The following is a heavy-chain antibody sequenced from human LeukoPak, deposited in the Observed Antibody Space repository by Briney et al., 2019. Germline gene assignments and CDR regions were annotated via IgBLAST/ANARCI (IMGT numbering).Heavy chain of an antibody. V-gene: IGHV3-23*01. CDR2: ISGSGGST. D-gene: IGHD4-17*01. J-gene: IGHJ4*02. Sequence: PGGSLRLSCAASGFTFSSYAMSWVRQAPGKGLEWVSAISGSGGSTYCADSVKGRFTISRDNSKNTLYLQMNSLRAEDTAVYYCAKGPTMTTVTTVFDYWGQGTLVTVSS. CDR1: GFTFSSYA. CDR3: AKGPTMTTVTTVFDY.